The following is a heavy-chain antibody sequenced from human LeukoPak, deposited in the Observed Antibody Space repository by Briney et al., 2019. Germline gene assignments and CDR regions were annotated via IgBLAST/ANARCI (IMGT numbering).Heavy chain of an antibody. D-gene: IGHD3-10*01. CDR3: IFNSGSFDY. J-gene: IGHJ4*02. Sequence: GASVKVSCKASGYTFTGVQIHWVRQAPGQGLEYMGWINPDSGATSYTQSFQGRVTMTRDTSISTAYLDLSGLRPDDTAVYYCIFNSGSFDYWGQGTLVTVSS. V-gene: IGHV1-2*02. CDR2: INPDSGAT. CDR1: GYTFTGVQ.